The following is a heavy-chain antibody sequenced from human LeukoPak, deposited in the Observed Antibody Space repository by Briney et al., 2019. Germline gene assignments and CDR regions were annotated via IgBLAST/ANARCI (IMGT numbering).Heavy chain of an antibody. Sequence: PLETLSLTCAVYGGSFSGYYWSWIRQPPGKGLEWIGEINHSGSTNYNPSLKSRVTISVDTSKNQFSLKLSSVTAADTAVYYCAREEQLARYVDYWGQGTLVTVSS. V-gene: IGHV4-34*01. CDR1: GGSFSGYY. D-gene: IGHD6-6*01. J-gene: IGHJ4*02. CDR3: AREEQLARYVDY. CDR2: INHSGST.